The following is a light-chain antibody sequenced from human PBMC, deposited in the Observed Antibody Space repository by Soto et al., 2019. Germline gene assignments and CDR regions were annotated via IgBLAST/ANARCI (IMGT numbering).Light chain of an antibody. Sequence: ELVLTQAPGTQSLSPGERATLSCRASQSVSSSYLAWYQQKPGQAPRLLIYGASSRATGIPDRFSGSGSGTDFTLTISRLEPEDFAVYYCQQYGSSPPITFGQGTRLEIK. CDR1: QSVSSSY. CDR3: QQYGSSPPIT. CDR2: GAS. J-gene: IGKJ5*01. V-gene: IGKV3-20*01.